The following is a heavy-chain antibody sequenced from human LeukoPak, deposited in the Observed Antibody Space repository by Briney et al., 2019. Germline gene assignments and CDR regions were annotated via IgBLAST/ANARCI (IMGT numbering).Heavy chain of an antibody. D-gene: IGHD7-27*01. CDR1: GFTVSSNY. CDR3: ARETGDDAFDI. J-gene: IGHJ3*02. CDR2: IYSGGTT. Sequence: GGSLRLSCAASGFTVSSNYMSWVRQAPGKGLEWVSVIYSGGTTYYADSVKGRFTISRDNSKKTLYLHMNSLRAEDTAVYYCARETGDDAFDIWGQGTMVTVSS. V-gene: IGHV3-66*01.